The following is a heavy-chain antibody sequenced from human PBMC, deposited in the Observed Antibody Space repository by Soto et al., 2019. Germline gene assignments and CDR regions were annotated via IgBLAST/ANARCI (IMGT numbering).Heavy chain of an antibody. CDR2: ITTDGSGS. CDR3: ARGGRAAFDI. Sequence: GGSLRLSCAASGFSLSSFLMRWVRQAPGKGLEWVATITTDGSGSYYVGSVEGRFTVSRDNAKNSLYLQMNSLRAEDTAVYYCARGGRAAFDIWGHGTMVTVSS. J-gene: IGHJ3*02. D-gene: IGHD3-10*01. CDR1: GFSLSSFL. V-gene: IGHV3-7*05.